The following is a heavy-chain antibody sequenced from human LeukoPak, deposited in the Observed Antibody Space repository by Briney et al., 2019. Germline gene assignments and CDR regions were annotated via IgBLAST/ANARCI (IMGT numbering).Heavy chain of an antibody. CDR1: GGSISNYY. D-gene: IGHD5-24*01. CDR3: ARLRDGYNSWYFDL. V-gene: IGHV4-59*08. Sequence: SETLSLTCTVSGGSISNYYWSWLRQPPGKGLEWIGYIYYSGSTNYNPSLRSRVTISVDTSKNQFSLKLSSVTAADTAVYYCARLRDGYNSWYFDLWGRGTLVTVSS. J-gene: IGHJ2*01. CDR2: IYYSGST.